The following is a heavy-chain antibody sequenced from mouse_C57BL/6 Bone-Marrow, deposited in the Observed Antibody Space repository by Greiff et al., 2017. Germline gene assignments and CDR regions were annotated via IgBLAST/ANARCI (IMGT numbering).Heavy chain of an antibody. CDR2: ISSGSSTI. CDR1: GFTFSDYG. V-gene: IGHV5-17*01. J-gene: IGHJ4*01. Sequence: EVKLEESGGGLVKPGGSLKLSCAASGFTFSDYGMHWVRQAPEKGLEWVAYISSGSSTIYYADTVKGRFTISRDNAKNTLFLQMTSLRSEDTAMYYCARGIYYGVSYDYAMDYWGQGTSVTVS. CDR3: ARGIYYGVSYDYAMDY. D-gene: IGHD1-1*01.